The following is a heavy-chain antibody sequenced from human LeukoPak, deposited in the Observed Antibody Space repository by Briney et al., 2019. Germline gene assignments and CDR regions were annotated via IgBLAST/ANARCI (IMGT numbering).Heavy chain of an antibody. CDR1: GFTFSNYA. CDR2: ITGGGSGI. CDR3: AKWGDYDVLTGYYVSDY. D-gene: IGHD3-9*01. J-gene: IGHJ4*02. Sequence: GGSLRLSCAASGFTFSNYAMSWVRQAPGKGLEWVSAITGGGSGIYYADSMKSRFTISRDNSKNTLYLQINSLRAEDTAVYYCAKWGDYDVLTGYYVSDYWDQGTLVTVSS. V-gene: IGHV3-23*01.